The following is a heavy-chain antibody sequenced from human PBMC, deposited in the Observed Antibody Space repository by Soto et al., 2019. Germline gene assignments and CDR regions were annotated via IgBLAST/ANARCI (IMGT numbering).Heavy chain of an antibody. V-gene: IGHV4-59*02. CDR3: ARVPGYCTNGLCAIFDY. CDR2: MYHGGRT. Sequence: PSETLSLTCTVSGDSVTNYFWSWMRQPPGKGLEWIGHMYHGGRTNYSPSLKSRVTISLDSSKNQFSLNLSSVTAADTAVYFCARVPGYCTNGLCAIFDYWGQGVLVTVSS. D-gene: IGHD2-8*01. CDR1: GDSVTNYF. J-gene: IGHJ4*02.